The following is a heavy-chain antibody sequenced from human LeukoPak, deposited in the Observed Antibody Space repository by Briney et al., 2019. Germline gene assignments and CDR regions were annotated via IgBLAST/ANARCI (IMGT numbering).Heavy chain of an antibody. V-gene: IGHV1-69*13. J-gene: IGHJ4*02. CDR1: GYTFTSYG. Sequence: SVKVSCTASGYTFTSYGISWVRQAPGQGLEWMGGIIPIFGTANYAQKFQGRVTITADESTSTAYMELSSLRSEDTAVYYCARDPTYCSGGSCYGFDYWGQGTLVTVSS. CDR2: IIPIFGTA. CDR3: ARDPTYCSGGSCYGFDY. D-gene: IGHD2-15*01.